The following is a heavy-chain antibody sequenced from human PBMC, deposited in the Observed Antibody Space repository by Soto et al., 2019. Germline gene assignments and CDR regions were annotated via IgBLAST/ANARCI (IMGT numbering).Heavy chain of an antibody. CDR1: GYTFTSYG. CDR3: WRNDGDDSTNF. D-gene: IGHD3-22*01. V-gene: IGHV1-18*04. CDR2: IAAHDGST. Sequence: ASVKVSCKASGYTFTSYGLNWVRRAPGQGLEWMGRIAAHDGSTVSAQSLQGRLTLTRDTFTNTAYLELGALTSADTGLYFCWRNDGDDSTNFWGQGTLVTVSS. J-gene: IGHJ4*02.